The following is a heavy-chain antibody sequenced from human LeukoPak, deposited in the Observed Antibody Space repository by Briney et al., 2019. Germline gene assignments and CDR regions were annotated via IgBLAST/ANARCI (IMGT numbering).Heavy chain of an antibody. V-gene: IGHV3-11*04. CDR1: GFTFSDYY. Sequence: GGSLRLSCAASGFTFSDYYMSWIRQAPGKGLEWVSYISSSGSTIYYADSVKGRFTISRDNAKNSLYLQMNSLRAEDTAVYYCARGSICTSCYPTFDYWGQGTLVTVSS. J-gene: IGHJ4*02. CDR3: ARGSICTSCYPTFDY. CDR2: ISSSGSTI. D-gene: IGHD2-2*01.